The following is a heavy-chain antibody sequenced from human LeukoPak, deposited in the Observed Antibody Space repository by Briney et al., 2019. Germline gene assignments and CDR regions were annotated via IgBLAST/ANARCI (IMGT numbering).Heavy chain of an antibody. CDR3: AREGNCSSTSCYWWRFPYNWFDP. D-gene: IGHD2-2*01. CDR1: GGSISSSSYY. CDR2: IYYSGST. V-gene: IGHV4-39*02. J-gene: IGHJ5*02. Sequence: PSETLSLTCTVSGGSISSSSYYWGWIRQPPGKGLEWIGSIYYSGSTYYNPSLKSRVTISVDTSKNQFSLKLSSVTAADTAVYYCAREGNCSSTSCYWWRFPYNWFDPWGQGTLVTVSS.